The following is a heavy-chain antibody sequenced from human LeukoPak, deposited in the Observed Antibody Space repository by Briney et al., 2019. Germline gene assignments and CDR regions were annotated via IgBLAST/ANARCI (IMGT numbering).Heavy chain of an antibody. V-gene: IGHV4-4*07. Sequence: SETLSLTCTVSSGSISSYYWSWIRQPAGKGLEWIGRIYTSGSTNYNPSLKSRVTMSVDPSKNQFSLQLSSVTAADTAVYYCAREKGYYDILTGSPFYYYGMDVWGQGTTVTVSS. D-gene: IGHD3-9*01. CDR2: IYTSGST. J-gene: IGHJ6*02. CDR3: AREKGYYDILTGSPFYYYGMDV. CDR1: SGSISSYY.